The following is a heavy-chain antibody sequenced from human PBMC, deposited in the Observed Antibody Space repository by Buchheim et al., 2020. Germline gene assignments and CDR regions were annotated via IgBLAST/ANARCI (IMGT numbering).Heavy chain of an antibody. D-gene: IGHD5-12*01. Sequence: QVQLQQWGAGLLKPSETLSLTCAVYGGSFSGYSCTWIRQPPGKGLGWIGEINHSGSTNYNVSLKSRVTISADTSKNQFSLKLSSVTAADTAVYYCARGLEWVPTAYYYYGMDVWGQGTT. CDR3: ARGLEWVPTAYYYYGMDV. CDR2: INHSGST. CDR1: GGSFSGYS. V-gene: IGHV4-34*01. J-gene: IGHJ6*02.